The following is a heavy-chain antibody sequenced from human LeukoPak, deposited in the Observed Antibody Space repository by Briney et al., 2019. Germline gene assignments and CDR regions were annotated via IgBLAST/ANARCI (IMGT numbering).Heavy chain of an antibody. CDR3: ARVNDILTGYSFDY. Sequence: SETRSLTCTVSGGSISSYYWSWIRQTPGNGLEWIGYIYYSGSTNYNPSLKSRVTISVDTSKNQFSLKLSSVTAADTAVYYCARVNDILTGYSFDYWGQGTLVTVSS. V-gene: IGHV4-59*01. J-gene: IGHJ4*02. CDR1: GGSISSYY. D-gene: IGHD3-9*01. CDR2: IYYSGST.